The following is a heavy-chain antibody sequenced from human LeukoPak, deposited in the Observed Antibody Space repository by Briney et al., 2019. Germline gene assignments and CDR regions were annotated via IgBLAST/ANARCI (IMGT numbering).Heavy chain of an antibody. CDR3: ARKLYCSSTSCSFYGMDV. J-gene: IGHJ6*02. CDR1: GFTFSSYA. CDR2: ISSNGGST. D-gene: IGHD2-2*01. V-gene: IGHV3-64*01. Sequence: GGSLRLSCAASGFTFSSYAMHWARQAPGKGLEYVSAISSNGGSTYYANSVKGRFTISRDNSKNTLYLQMGSLRAEDMAVYYCARKLYCSSTSCSFYGMDVWGQGTTVTVSS.